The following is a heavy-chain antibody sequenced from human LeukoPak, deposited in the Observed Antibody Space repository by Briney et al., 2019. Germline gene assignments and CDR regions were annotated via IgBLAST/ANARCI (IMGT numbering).Heavy chain of an antibody. CDR1: GITFRRHW. J-gene: IGHJ4*02. CDR2: IWYDGSNR. CDR3: AKDPLGFCTRATCRYLDS. D-gene: IGHD2-8*01. V-gene: IGHV3-30*02. Sequence: GGSLRLSCAASGITFRRHWMSWVRQAPGKGLEWVAFIWYDGSNRYYADSVKGRFTISRDNSENTLFLQMSSLRTEDTAVYYCAKDPLGFCTRATCRYLDSWGQGTLVTVSS.